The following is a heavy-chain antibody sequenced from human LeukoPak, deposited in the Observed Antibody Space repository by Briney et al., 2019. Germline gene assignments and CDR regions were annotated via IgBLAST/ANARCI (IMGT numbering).Heavy chain of an antibody. CDR2: IYYSGST. D-gene: IGHD3-16*02. Sequence: PSETLSLTCTVPGGSISSYYWSWIRQPPGKGLEWIGYIYYSGSTNYNPSLKSRVTISVDTSKNQFSLKLSSVTAADTAVYYCARVPPNIRLGELSLSFYYGMDVWGQGTTVTVSS. CDR1: GGSISSYY. J-gene: IGHJ6*02. V-gene: IGHV4-59*01. CDR3: ARVPPNIRLGELSLSFYYGMDV.